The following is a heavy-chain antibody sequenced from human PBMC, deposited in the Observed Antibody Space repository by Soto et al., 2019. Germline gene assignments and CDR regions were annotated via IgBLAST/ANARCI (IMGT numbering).Heavy chain of an antibody. CDR2: IHYSGTT. J-gene: IGHJ4*02. CDR3: ARYNSYAIDY. Sequence: SETLSLTCTVSGTSISSYYWSWIRQPPGKGLEWIANIHYSGTTNYNPSLASRVTLSVDTSKNQFSLKMTSVTAADRAMYFCARYNSYAIDYWGRGAPVT. V-gene: IGHV4-59*01. CDR1: GTSISSYY. D-gene: IGHD2-8*01.